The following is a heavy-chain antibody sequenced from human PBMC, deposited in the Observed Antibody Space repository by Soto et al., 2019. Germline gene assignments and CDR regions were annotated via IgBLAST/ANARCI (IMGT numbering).Heavy chain of an antibody. V-gene: IGHV3-11*06. CDR3: ARDYYDSSGYYPNSYYYGLDV. J-gene: IGHJ6*02. CDR1: GFTFSDYY. Sequence: GGSLRLSCAASGFTFSDYYMSWIRQAPGKGLEWVSYISSNSSYTDYADSVKGRFTISRDNAKNSLYLQMNSLRAEDTAVYYCARDYYDSSGYYPNSYYYGLDVWAQVTTVTVSS. D-gene: IGHD3-22*01. CDR2: ISSNSSYT.